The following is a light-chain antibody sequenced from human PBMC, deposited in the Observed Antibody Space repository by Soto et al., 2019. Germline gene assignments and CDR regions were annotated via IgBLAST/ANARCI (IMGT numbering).Light chain of an antibody. CDR3: QQTYSSPPGA. V-gene: IGKV1-39*01. CDR2: TAS. CDR1: QSIRNY. J-gene: IGKJ1*01. Sequence: DIQMTQSPSSLSASVGDRVTITCRSSQSIRNYLNWYQQKPGKAPKVLIYTASSLQSGAPSRFSGSGSGTDFTLSIGRLQPEDFATYYCQQTYSSPPGAFGQGTKVDI.